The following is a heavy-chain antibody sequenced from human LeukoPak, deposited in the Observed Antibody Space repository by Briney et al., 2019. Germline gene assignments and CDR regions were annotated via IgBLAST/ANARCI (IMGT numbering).Heavy chain of an antibody. V-gene: IGHV5-51*01. CDR1: GYSFSTYW. CDR2: IYPGDSDT. J-gene: IGHJ3*02. Sequence: GESLKISCKGSGYSFSTYWLGWVRQMPGKGLEWMEIIYPGDSDTRYSPSFQGQVTISADKSISTAYLQWSSLKASDTAMYYCAVTFSGNDGAFDIWGQGTMVTVSS. CDR3: AVTFSGNDGAFDI. D-gene: IGHD1-1*01.